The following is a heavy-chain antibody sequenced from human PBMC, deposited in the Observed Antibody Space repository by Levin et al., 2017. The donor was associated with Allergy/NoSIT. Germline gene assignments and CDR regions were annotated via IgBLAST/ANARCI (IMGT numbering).Heavy chain of an antibody. D-gene: IGHD3-16*01. V-gene: IGHV3-30*03. Sequence: SGESLKISCTASGLTFTDYGVHWVRQAPDKGLEWVAIITSDGSHKYYADSVRGRFTISRDNSRNTVYLQMNSLRVEDTAVYFCAALGSFDYWGLGTLVTVSS. J-gene: IGHJ4*02. CDR3: AALGSFDY. CDR2: ITSDGSHK. CDR1: GLTFTDYG.